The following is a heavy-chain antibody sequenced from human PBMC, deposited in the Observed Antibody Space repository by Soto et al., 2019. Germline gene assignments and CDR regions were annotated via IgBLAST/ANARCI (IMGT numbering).Heavy chain of an antibody. J-gene: IGHJ6*02. Sequence: QVQLQESGPGLVKPSETLSLTCTVSGGSVSSGSYYWSWIRQPPGKGLEWIGYIYYSGSTNYNPSLKSRVTISVDTSNTQFSLKLSSVTAADTAVYYCARDAVAGYYYSYGMDVWGQGTTVTVSS. CDR3: ARDAVAGYYYSYGMDV. V-gene: IGHV4-61*01. CDR1: GGSVSSGSYY. D-gene: IGHD6-19*01. CDR2: IYYSGST.